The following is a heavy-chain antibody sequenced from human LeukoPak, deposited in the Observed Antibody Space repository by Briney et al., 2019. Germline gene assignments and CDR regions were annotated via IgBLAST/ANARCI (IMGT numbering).Heavy chain of an antibody. Sequence: SVKVSCKASGGSFTAYIINWVRQAPGQGLEWMGKIIPVFGTTGYAHAFQGRVTFSTDEAKTTVYMEMSSLRYEDTAIYYCARAFQQQLGTELGWLDTWGQGTQVGVSS. J-gene: IGHJ5*02. V-gene: IGHV1-69*05. D-gene: IGHD6-13*01. CDR1: GGSFTAYI. CDR2: IIPVFGTT. CDR3: ARAFQQQLGTELGWLDT.